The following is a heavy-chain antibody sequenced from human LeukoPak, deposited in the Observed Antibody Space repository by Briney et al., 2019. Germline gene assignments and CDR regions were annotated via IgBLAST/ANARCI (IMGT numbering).Heavy chain of an antibody. CDR1: GGSISSYY. CDR2: IYYSGST. V-gene: IGHV4-59*01. Sequence: SETLSVTCTVSGGSISSYYWSWIRQPPGKGLEWIGYIYYSGSTNYNPSLKSRVTISVDTSKNQFSLKLSSVTAADTAVYYCAVGVPAAILGYWGQGTLVTVSS. D-gene: IGHD2-2*01. J-gene: IGHJ4*02. CDR3: AVGVPAAILGY.